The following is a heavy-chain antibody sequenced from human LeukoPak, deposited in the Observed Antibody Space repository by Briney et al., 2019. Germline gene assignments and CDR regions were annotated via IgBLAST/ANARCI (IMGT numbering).Heavy chain of an antibody. Sequence: GGSLRLSCAASGFTFDDYAMHWVRQAPGTGLEWVSGISWNSGSIGYADSVKGRFTISRDNAKNSLYLQMNSLRAENTALYYCAKDQQWLVGSPPGNAFDIWGQGTMVTVSS. CDR1: GFTFDDYA. J-gene: IGHJ3*02. CDR3: AKDQQWLVGSPPGNAFDI. V-gene: IGHV3-9*01. D-gene: IGHD6-19*01. CDR2: ISWNSGSI.